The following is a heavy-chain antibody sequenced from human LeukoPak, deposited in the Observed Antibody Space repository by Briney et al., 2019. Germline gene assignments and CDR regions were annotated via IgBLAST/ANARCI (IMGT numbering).Heavy chain of an antibody. D-gene: IGHD3-10*01. CDR1: GFTFSSYW. V-gene: IGHV3-74*01. J-gene: IGHJ4*02. Sequence: PGGSLRLSCAASGFTFSSYWMHWVRQAPGKGLVWVSRINSDGSSTSYADSVKGRFTISRDNAKNTLYLQMNSLRAGDTAVYYCARDTRMVRGVIQEYWGQGTLVTVSS. CDR3: ARDTRMVRGVIQEY. CDR2: INSDGSST.